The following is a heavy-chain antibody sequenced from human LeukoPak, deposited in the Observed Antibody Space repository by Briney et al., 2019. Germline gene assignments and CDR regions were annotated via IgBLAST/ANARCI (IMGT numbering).Heavy chain of an antibody. V-gene: IGHV1-2*02. Sequence: ASVKVSCKASGYTFTSYGISWVRQAPGQGLEWMGWINPNSGGTNYAQKFQGRVTMTRDTSISTAYMELSRLRSDDTAVYYCARDAADYYDSSGYWAYYFDYWGQGTLVTVSS. D-gene: IGHD3-22*01. CDR1: GYTFTSYG. CDR3: ARDAADYYDSSGYWAYYFDY. J-gene: IGHJ4*02. CDR2: INPNSGGT.